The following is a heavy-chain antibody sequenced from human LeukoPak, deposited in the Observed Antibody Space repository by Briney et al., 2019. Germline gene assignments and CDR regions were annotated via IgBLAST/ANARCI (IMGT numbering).Heavy chain of an antibody. CDR1: GGTFSSYA. V-gene: IGHV1-69*05. CDR3: ARGGNYQYDFWSGYTPFDY. J-gene: IGHJ4*02. CDR2: IIPIFGTA. Sequence: SVKVSCKASGGTFSSYAISWVRQAPGQGLEWMGRIIPIFGTANYAQKFQGRVTITTDESTSTDYMELSSLRSEDTAVYYCARGGNYQYDFWSGYTPFDYWGQGTLVTVSS. D-gene: IGHD3-3*01.